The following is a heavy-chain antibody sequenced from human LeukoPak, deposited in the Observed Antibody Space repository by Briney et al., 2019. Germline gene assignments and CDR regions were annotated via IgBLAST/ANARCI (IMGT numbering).Heavy chain of an antibody. CDR2: IYYSGST. D-gene: IGHD3-22*01. CDR3: ARQYYYDSVLYYFAY. J-gene: IGHJ4*02. CDR1: GGSISTSSYY. Sequence: PSETLSLTCTVSGGSISTSSYYWAWIRQPPGKGLEWIGRIYYSGSTHYNPSLKSRVTISVDTSKNQFSLKLSSVTAADTAVHYCARQYYYDSVLYYFAYWGQGTMASVS. V-gene: IGHV4-39*01.